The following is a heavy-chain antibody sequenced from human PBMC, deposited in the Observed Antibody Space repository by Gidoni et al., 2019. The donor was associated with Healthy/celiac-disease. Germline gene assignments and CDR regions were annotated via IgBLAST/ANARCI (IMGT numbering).Heavy chain of an antibody. D-gene: IGHD3-3*01. V-gene: IGHV2-26*01. CDR2: IFSNDEK. Sequence: QVTLKESGPVLVKPTETLTLTCTVSGFSLSNARMGVRWIRQPPGKALEWLAHIFSNDEKSYSTSLKSRLTISKDTSKSQVVLTMTNMDPVDTATYYCARSHYDFWSGYPTPHYYYHYMDVWGKGTTVTVSS. J-gene: IGHJ6*03. CDR3: ARSHYDFWSGYPTPHYYYHYMDV. CDR1: GFSLSNARMG.